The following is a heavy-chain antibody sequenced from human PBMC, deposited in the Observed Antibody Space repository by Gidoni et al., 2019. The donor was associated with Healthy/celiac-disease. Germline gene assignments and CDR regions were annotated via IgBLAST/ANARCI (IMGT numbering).Heavy chain of an antibody. CDR2: ISGSGGST. Sequence: EVQLLKSGGGSVQPAGSLTLACDASAFTFSSYAMSWVRQPPGKGMEWVSAISGSGGSTYYADSVKGRFTISRDNSKNTLDLQMHSPSAADTAAYYCRAWTRDTLSSVDYWGQGTLVTVSS. CDR3: RAWTRDTLSSVDY. CDR1: AFTFSSYA. J-gene: IGHJ4*02. D-gene: IGHD5-18*01. V-gene: IGHV3-23*01.